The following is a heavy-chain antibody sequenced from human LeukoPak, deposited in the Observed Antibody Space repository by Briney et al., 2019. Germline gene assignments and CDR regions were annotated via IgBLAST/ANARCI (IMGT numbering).Heavy chain of an antibody. CDR3: SREIRYFDWFQADY. D-gene: IGHD3-9*01. CDR1: GFTFGDYS. V-gene: IGHV3-49*03. J-gene: IGHJ4*02. Sequence: GGSQRLSCSASGFTFGDYSMSCFRQAPGTGLEWVGFIRSKAYGGTAEYAASVKGRFTISRDDSESIAYLQMDSLKTEDTAVYYCSREIRYFDWFQADYWGQGTLVTVSS. CDR2: IRSKAYGGTA.